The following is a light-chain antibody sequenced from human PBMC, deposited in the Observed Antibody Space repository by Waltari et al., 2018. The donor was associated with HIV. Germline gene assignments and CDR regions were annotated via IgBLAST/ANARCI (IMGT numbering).Light chain of an antibody. CDR2: EAS. CDR3: HQRSSWPRT. V-gene: IGKV3-11*01. Sequence: DIVLTQSPATLSLSPGERATLSCRASQSVRSYLAWYQQKPGQAPRLLIYEASNRATGIPARFSGSGSGTDFTLTISSLEPEDFAVYYCHQRSSWPRTFGQGTKLEIK. J-gene: IGKJ2*01. CDR1: QSVRSY.